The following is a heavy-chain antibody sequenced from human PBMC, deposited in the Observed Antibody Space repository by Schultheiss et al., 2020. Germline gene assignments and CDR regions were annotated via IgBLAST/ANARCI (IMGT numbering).Heavy chain of an antibody. Sequence: SETLSLTCAVSGGSISSGGYSWSWIRQPPGKGLEWVGYVYHTGSRQYNPSLKSRVIISVDRSKNQFSLKLSSVTAADTAVYYCARGEDPSGYDFVYYFDFWGHGTLVTVSS. D-gene: IGHD5-12*01. CDR1: GGSISSGGYS. CDR3: ARGEDPSGYDFVYYFDF. J-gene: IGHJ4*01. V-gene: IGHV4-30-2*01. CDR2: VYHTGSR.